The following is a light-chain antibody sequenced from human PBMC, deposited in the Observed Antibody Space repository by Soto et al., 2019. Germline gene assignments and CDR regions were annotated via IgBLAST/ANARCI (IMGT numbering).Light chain of an antibody. CDR2: EVN. CDR1: SSDIGNYNL. J-gene: IGLJ1*01. CDR3: FSYAGAGTFV. Sequence: QSALTQPASVSGSPGQSITISCTGTSSDIGNYNLVSWFQQHPGKAPQLFIYEVNRRPSGVSDRLSGSKSANTASLTISGLQAEDEADYYCFSYAGAGTFVFGTGTKVTVL. V-gene: IGLV2-23*02.